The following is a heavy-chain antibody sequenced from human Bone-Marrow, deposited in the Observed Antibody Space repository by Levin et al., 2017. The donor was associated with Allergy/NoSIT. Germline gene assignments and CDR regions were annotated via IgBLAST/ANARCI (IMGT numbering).Heavy chain of an antibody. D-gene: IGHD3-10*01. V-gene: IGHV1-2*02. J-gene: IGHJ6*02. CDR3: AREVKKRYGSGSYYKPESPHYYGMDV. CDR1: GYTFTGYY. Sequence: ASVKVSCKASGYTFTGYYMHWVRQAPGQGLEWMGWINPNSGGTNYAQKFQGRVTMTRDTSISTAYMELSRLRSDDTAVYYCAREVKKRYGSGSYYKPESPHYYGMDVWGQGTTVTVSS. CDR2: INPNSGGT.